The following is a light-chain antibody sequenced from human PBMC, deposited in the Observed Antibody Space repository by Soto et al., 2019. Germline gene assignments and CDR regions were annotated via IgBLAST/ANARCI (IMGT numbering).Light chain of an antibody. CDR3: QQTDSFPHT. V-gene: IGKV1-12*01. CDR2: GAT. CDR1: ERIGSW. J-gene: IGKJ2*01. Sequence: DVLMTQTPSSVSASVGVRVTITCRASERIGSWLAWYQQKPGKAPKLLIYGATNLQGEVPSRFSGSGSETDFALTSSSLQPEDSATYHWQQTDSFPHTFGHGTEVEIK.